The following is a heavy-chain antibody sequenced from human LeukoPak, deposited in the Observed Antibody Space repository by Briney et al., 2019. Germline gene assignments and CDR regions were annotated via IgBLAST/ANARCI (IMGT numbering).Heavy chain of an antibody. V-gene: IGHV4-59*08. D-gene: IGHD4-17*01. J-gene: IGHJ4*02. CDR1: GGSISSSY. CDR3: ARHTKSYGRFDY. CDR2: IYYSGST. Sequence: SETLSLTCTVSGGSISSSYWSWVRQPPGKGLEWIGYIYYSGSTNYNPSLKSRVTISVDMSKNQLSLNLSSVTAADTAVYYCARHTKSYGRFDYWGQGTLVTVSS.